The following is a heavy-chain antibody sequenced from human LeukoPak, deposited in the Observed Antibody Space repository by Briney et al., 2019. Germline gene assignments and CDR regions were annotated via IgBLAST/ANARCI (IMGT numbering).Heavy chain of an antibody. J-gene: IGHJ3*02. CDR3: ARGRRDGSTLGDDAFDI. Sequence: SETLSLTCTVSGGSISSYYWSWIRQPPGKGLEWIGYIYYSGSTNYNPSLKSRVTISVDTSKNQFSLKLSSVAAADTAVYYCARGRRDGSTLGDDAFDIWGQGTMVTVSS. D-gene: IGHD5-24*01. CDR1: GGSISSYY. CDR2: IYYSGST. V-gene: IGHV4-59*01.